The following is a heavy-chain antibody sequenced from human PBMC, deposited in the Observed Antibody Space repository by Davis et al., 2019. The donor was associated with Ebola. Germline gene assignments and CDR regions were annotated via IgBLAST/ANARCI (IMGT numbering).Heavy chain of an antibody. CDR2: INWDGGST. D-gene: IGHD7-27*01. CDR1: GFTFSDYY. V-gene: IGHV3-20*04. Sequence: GGSLRLSCAASGFTFSDYYMSWARQAPGKGLEWVSDINWDGGSTGYVDSVKGRFTISRDNAKNSLFLQMNSLRAEDTALYYCARDRNWGSERRRYFDLWGRGTLVTVSS. CDR3: ARDRNWGSERRRYFDL. J-gene: IGHJ2*01.